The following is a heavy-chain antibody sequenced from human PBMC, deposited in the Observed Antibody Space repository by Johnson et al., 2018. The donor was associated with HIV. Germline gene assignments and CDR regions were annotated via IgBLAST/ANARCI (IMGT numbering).Heavy chain of an antibody. V-gene: IGHV3-66*01. D-gene: IGHD3-22*01. Sequence: VQLVESGGGLVQPGGSLRLSCAASGFTVSSNYMSWVRQAPWKGLEWVSVIYSGGSTYYADYVKGRCTISRDNSNHSLYLQMNSLRAEDTAVYFCVRDRGTVVIWSDAFDMWGQGTMVTVSS. CDR1: GFTVSSNY. CDR3: VRDRGTVVIWSDAFDM. CDR2: IYSGGST. J-gene: IGHJ3*02.